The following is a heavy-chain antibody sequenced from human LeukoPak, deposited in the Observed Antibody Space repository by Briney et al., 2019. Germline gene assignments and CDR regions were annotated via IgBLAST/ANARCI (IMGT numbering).Heavy chain of an antibody. CDR1: GGSFSGYY. V-gene: IGHV4-34*01. Sequence: SETLSLTCAVYGGSFSGYYWSWIRQPPGKGLEWIGETNHSGSTNYNPSLKSRVTISVDTSKNQFSLKLSSVTAADTAVYYCARVSSNSSSWYLDYWGQGTLVTVSS. D-gene: IGHD6-13*01. J-gene: IGHJ4*02. CDR3: ARVSSNSSSWYLDY. CDR2: TNHSGST.